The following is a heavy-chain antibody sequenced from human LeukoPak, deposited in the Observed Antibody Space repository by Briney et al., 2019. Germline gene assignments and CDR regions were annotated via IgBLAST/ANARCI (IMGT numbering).Heavy chain of an antibody. CDR1: DGSISSSSYY. V-gene: IGHV4-39*01. CDR3: ARTPYYYDSSGYYPSWFDP. D-gene: IGHD3-22*01. CDR2: IYYSGST. Sequence: SETLSLTCTVSDGSISSSSYYWGWIRQPPGKGLEWIGSIYYSGSTYYNPSLKSRVTISVDTSKNQFSLKLSSVTAADTAVYYCARTPYYYDSSGYYPSWFDPWGQGTLVTVSS. J-gene: IGHJ5*02.